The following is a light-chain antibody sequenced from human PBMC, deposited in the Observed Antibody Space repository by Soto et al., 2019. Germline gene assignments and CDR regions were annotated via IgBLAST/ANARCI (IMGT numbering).Light chain of an antibody. CDR2: AAS. Sequence: DIPMPQSPSSLSASVGDRVTITCRASQSSSSYLNWYQQKPGKPPKLLIYAASSLQSVVPSRFSGSGSGTDFTLTISSLQPEDFANYACQQSYSTPYTFGQGTKLEIK. CDR1: QSSSSY. V-gene: IGKV1-39*01. CDR3: QQSYSTPYT. J-gene: IGKJ2*01.